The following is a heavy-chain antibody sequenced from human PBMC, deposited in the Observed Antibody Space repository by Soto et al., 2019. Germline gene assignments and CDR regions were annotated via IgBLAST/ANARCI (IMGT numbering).Heavy chain of an antibody. V-gene: IGHV4-4*08. CDR3: AREAVEVPAATDY. Sequence: PSETLSLTCTVSGGSISSNYWTWIRQPPGKGLEWIGYVYNSGSTNYNPSLKSRVTISEDTSKSQFSLKLSSVTAADTAVYYCAREAVEVPAATDYWGQGTLVTVSS. J-gene: IGHJ4*02. CDR2: VYNSGST. D-gene: IGHD2-2*01. CDR1: GGSISSNY.